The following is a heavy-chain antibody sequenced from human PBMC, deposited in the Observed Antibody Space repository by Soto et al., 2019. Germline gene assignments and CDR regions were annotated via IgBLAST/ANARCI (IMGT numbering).Heavy chain of an antibody. D-gene: IGHD3-16*01. Sequence: QVQLVQSETEVKKPEASVKVSCKASGFSFSDYYIQWLRQAPGQGLEWIGWFNPDGGATNYAQRFQGRVTMTRDTSISIAYMELSSLTSDDTAIYYGATNTHSIGDYGHYWYLTVWGRGTQVTVSS. CDR3: ATNTHSIGDYGHYWYLTV. CDR1: GFSFSDYY. J-gene: IGHJ2*01. V-gene: IGHV1-2*02. CDR2: FNPDGGAT.